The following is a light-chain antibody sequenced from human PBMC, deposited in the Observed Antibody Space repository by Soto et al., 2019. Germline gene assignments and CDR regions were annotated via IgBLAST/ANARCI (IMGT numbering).Light chain of an antibody. CDR1: SSDVGGYNY. CDR2: DVS. Sequence: QYALTQPRSVSGSPGQSVTISCTGTSSDVGGYNYVSWYHQHPGKAPKLMIYDVSKRPSGVPDRFSGSKSGNTASLTISGLQAEDEADYYCCSSAGTYTSVFGGGTKLTVL. V-gene: IGLV2-11*01. J-gene: IGLJ3*02. CDR3: CSSAGTYTSV.